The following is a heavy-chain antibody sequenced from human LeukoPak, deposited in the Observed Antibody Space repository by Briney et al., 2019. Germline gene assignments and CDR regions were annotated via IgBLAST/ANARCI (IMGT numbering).Heavy chain of an antibody. CDR2: MNPNSGNT. D-gene: IGHD6-13*01. CDR1: GGTFSSYA. J-gene: IGHJ4*02. Sequence: ASVKVSCKASGGTFSSYAISWVRQAPGQGLEWMGWMNPNSGNTGYAQKFQGRVTMTRNTSISTAYMELSSLRSEDTAVYYCARGRADSIAAGDWGQGTLVTVSS. V-gene: IGHV1-8*02. CDR3: ARGRADSIAAGD.